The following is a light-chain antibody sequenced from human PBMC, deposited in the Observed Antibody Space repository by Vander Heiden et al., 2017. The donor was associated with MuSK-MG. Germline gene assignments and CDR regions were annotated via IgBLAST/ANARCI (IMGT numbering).Light chain of an antibody. CDR1: QGIGNY. CDR3: QKADSAPIT. J-gene: IGKJ4*01. Sequence: DIRMTQSPSSLSASVGDRVTITCRASQGIGNYLAWYQQRPGKVPKLLIYAASTLQSGVPSRFSGSGSGTDFSLTISGLQPEDVATYYCQKADSAPITFGGGTKVEIK. CDR2: AAS. V-gene: IGKV1-27*01.